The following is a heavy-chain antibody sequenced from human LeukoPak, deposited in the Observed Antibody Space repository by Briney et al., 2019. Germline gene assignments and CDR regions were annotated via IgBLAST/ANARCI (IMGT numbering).Heavy chain of an antibody. V-gene: IGHV3-13*01. CDR3: AREINGASTHWYHGLDV. Sequence: PGRSLRLSCAASGFTFSNYDMHWVRQAAGEGLEWVSAILIGGDTYYSNSVKGRFTISRENAKNSLYLQVNSLRAGDTAVYYCAREINGASTHWYHGLDVWGQGTTVTVSS. J-gene: IGHJ6*02. CDR1: GFTFSNYD. D-gene: IGHD2-8*01. CDR2: ILIGGDT.